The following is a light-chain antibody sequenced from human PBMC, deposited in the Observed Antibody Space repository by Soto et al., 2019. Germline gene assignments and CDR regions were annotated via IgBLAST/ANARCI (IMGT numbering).Light chain of an antibody. CDR3: PSYAGPCSWV. CDR1: SNDVGGYNF. CDR2: DVN. J-gene: IGLJ3*02. V-gene: IGLV2-11*01. Sequence: QSALTQPRSVSGSPGQSVTISCTGTSNDVGGYNFVSWYQQPPGKAPKLMIYDVNKRTSGVPDRFSGSKSSNTALVTISRLQADDEDDYYCPSYAGPCSWVFVGGTKVTVL.